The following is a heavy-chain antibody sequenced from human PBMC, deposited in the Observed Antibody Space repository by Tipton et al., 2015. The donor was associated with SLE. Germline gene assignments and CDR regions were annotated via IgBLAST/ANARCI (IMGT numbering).Heavy chain of an antibody. Sequence: GLVKPSETLSLTCTVSGGSISSGGYYWSWIRQHPGKGLEWIGYIYYSGSTYYNPSLKSRVTISVDTSKNQFSLKLSSVTAADTAVYYCARDRGLESWFDPWGQGTLVTVSS. CDR3: ARDRGLESWFDP. CDR1: GGSISSGGYY. J-gene: IGHJ5*02. D-gene: IGHD1-1*01. V-gene: IGHV4-31*03. CDR2: IYYSGST.